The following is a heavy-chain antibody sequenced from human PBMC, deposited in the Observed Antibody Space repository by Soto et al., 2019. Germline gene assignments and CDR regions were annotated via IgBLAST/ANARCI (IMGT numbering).Heavy chain of an antibody. CDR3: ARDRCRGASCYRTYAFDI. CDR1: GYTFTSYG. V-gene: IGHV1-18*01. D-gene: IGHD2-15*01. CDR2: ISAYNGNT. Sequence: GASVKVSCKASGYTFTSYGISWVRQAPGQGLEWMGWISAYNGNTNYAQKLQGRVTMTTDTSTSTAYMELRSLRAEDTAVYYCARDRCRGASCYRTYAFDIWGQGTMVTVSS. J-gene: IGHJ3*02.